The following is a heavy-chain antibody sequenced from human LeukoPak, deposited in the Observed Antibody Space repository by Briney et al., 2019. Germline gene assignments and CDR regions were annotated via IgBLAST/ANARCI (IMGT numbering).Heavy chain of an antibody. D-gene: IGHD3-9*01. CDR1: GGSFSGYY. CDR3: ARHGAYYDILTGYIPYYGMDV. J-gene: IGHJ6*02. Sequence: PSETLSLTCAVYGGSFSGYYWSWIRQPPGKGLEWIGEINHSGSTNYNPSLKSRVTISVDTSKNQFSLKLSSVTAADTAVYYCARHGAYYDILTGYIPYYGMDVWGQGTTVTVSS. CDR2: INHSGST. V-gene: IGHV4-34*01.